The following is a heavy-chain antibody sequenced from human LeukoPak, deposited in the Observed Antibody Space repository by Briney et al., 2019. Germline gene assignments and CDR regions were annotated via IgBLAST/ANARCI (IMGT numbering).Heavy chain of an antibody. D-gene: IGHD2-2*01. Sequence: GGSLRLSCAASGFTFSSYAMHWVRQAPGKGLEYASAISSNGGSTYYANSVKGRFTISRDNSKNTLYLQMGSLRAEDMAVYYCATLDIVVVPAARAYYYMDVWGKGTTVTVSS. CDR3: ATLDIVVVPAARAYYYMDV. CDR1: GFTFSSYA. V-gene: IGHV3-64*01. CDR2: ISSNGGST. J-gene: IGHJ6*03.